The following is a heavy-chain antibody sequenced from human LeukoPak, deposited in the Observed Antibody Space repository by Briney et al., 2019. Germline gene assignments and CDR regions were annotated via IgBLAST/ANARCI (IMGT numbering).Heavy chain of an antibody. CDR3: ARDREAYCGGDCYLGY. J-gene: IGHJ4*02. Sequence: GGSLRLSCAASGLTFSSYSMNWVRQAPGKGLEWVSSISSSSSYIYHADSVKGRFTISRDNAKNSLYLQMNSLRAEDTAVYYCARDREAYCGGDCYLGYWGQGTLVTVSS. V-gene: IGHV3-21*01. D-gene: IGHD2-21*01. CDR2: ISSSSSYI. CDR1: GLTFSSYS.